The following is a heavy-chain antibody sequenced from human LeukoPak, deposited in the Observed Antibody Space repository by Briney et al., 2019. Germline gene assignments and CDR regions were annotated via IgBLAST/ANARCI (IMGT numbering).Heavy chain of an antibody. CDR3: AKGGGAVAAFDY. D-gene: IGHD6-19*01. CDR2: IIPIFGTA. CDR1: GYTFTSYG. V-gene: IGHV1-69*13. J-gene: IGHJ4*02. Sequence: SVKVSCKASGYTFTSYGISWVRQAPGQGLEWMGGIIPIFGTANYAQKFQGRVTITADESTSTAYMELSSLRSEDTAVYYCAKGGGAVAAFDYWGQGTLVTVSS.